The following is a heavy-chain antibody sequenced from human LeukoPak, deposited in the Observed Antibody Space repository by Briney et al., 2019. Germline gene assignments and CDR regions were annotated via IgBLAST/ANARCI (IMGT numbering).Heavy chain of an antibody. J-gene: IGHJ4*02. D-gene: IGHD6-19*01. CDR1: GYTFTSYD. CDR2: MNPNSGNT. CDR3: ARGLFGSGQWLVRFGY. V-gene: IGHV1-8*01. Sequence: ASVKVSFKASGYTFTSYDINWVRQATVQGLEWMGWMNPNSGNTGYAQKFQGRVTMTRNTSISTAYMELSSLRSEDTTVYYCARGLFGSGQWLVRFGYWGQGTLVTVSS.